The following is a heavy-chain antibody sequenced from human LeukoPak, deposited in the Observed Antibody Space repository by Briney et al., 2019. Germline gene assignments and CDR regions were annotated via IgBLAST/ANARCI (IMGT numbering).Heavy chain of an antibody. CDR1: GFTFSSYG. V-gene: IGHV3-NL1*01. CDR3: ARGLGGSSPFDY. J-gene: IGHJ4*02. Sequence: GGSLRLSCAASGFTFSSYGIHWVRQAPGKGLEWVSLIYSGGSTYYADSVKGRFTISRDNSKNTLYLQMNSLRAEDTAVYYCARGLGGSSPFDYWGQGTLVTVSS. CDR2: IYSGGST. D-gene: IGHD1-26*01.